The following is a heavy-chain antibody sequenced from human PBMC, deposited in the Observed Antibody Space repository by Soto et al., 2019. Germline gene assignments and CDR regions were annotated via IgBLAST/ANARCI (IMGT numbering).Heavy chain of an antibody. CDR1: GYTFTSYG. J-gene: IGHJ6*02. CDR2: ISAYNGNT. CDR3: ASHYDSSGLRGKYGMDV. D-gene: IGHD3-22*01. V-gene: IGHV1-18*01. Sequence: QVQLVQSGAEVKKPGASVKVSCKASGYTFTSYGISWVRQAPGQGLEWMGWISAYNGNTNYAQKLQGRVTMTTDTSTSTAYMELRSLRSDDTAVYYGASHYDSSGLRGKYGMDVWGQGTTVTVSS.